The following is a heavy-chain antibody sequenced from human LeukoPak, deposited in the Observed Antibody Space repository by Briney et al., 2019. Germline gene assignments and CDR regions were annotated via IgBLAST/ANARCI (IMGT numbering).Heavy chain of an antibody. CDR2: ISYDGTNQ. V-gene: IGHV3-30*03. D-gene: IGHD5-18*01. CDR1: GFTFSSYG. J-gene: IGHJ4*02. Sequence: GGSLRLSCAASGFTFSSYGMQXXRQAPGKGLXXXXVISYDGTNQYYADSGKGRFTISRDNSKNTLYLQMNSLRAEDTAVYYCATRSGYSQGRPDYWGQGTLVTVSS. CDR3: ATRSGYSQGRPDY.